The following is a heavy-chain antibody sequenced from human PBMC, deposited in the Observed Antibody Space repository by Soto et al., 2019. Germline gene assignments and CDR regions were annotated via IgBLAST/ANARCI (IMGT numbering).Heavy chain of an antibody. CDR2: ISGSGDST. V-gene: IGHV3-23*01. CDR3: AKRTVGWYFDL. J-gene: IGHJ2*01. Sequence: EVQLLESGGGLVQPGGSLRLSCAASGFTFSSYAMSWVRQAPGKGLEWVSAISGSGDSTYYADSVKGRFTISRDNSKNAQHLKMHSLRAGETSVYYCAKRTVGWYFDLWGRGTLVTVSS. D-gene: IGHD4-17*01. CDR1: GFTFSSYA.